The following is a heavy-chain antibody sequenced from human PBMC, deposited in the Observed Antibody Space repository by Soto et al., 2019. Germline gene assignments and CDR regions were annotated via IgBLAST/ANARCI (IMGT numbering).Heavy chain of an antibody. Sequence: EYLKIHWRSSRYGFPRYLLGLVRPVPGKGLEWMGSIYPGDSDTRYSPSFQGQVTISTDKSISTAYLQWSSLKASDTAMYYCACLYCRGYSKRYFDYWGQGTLVTVSS. V-gene: IGHV5-51*01. J-gene: IGHJ4*02. D-gene: IGHD2-15*01. CDR1: RYGFPRYL. CDR2: IYPGDSDT. CDR3: ACLYCRGYSKRYFDY.